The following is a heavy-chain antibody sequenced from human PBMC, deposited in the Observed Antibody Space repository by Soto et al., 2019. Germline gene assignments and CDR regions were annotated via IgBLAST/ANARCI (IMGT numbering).Heavy chain of an antibody. D-gene: IGHD4-4*01. CDR1: AFIFSDHS. Sequence: EVQLVESGGGLVKPGGSLRLSCVGSAFIFSDHSMNWVRQAPGKGLEWVTSIGDTGTFIYYADSVKGRFTISRDNAKNSLFQQMDSLRPEDTAVYYCARDQRYLRQGYSDYWGQGTLVTVSS. CDR3: ARDQRYLRQGYSDY. V-gene: IGHV3-21*01. CDR2: IGDTGTFI. J-gene: IGHJ4*02.